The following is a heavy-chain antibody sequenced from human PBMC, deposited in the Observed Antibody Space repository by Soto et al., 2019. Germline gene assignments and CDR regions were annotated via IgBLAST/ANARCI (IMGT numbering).Heavy chain of an antibody. D-gene: IGHD1-26*01. Sequence: PSETLSLTCSVSNGSISGFYWTWIRQPPGKILEWIGYIHYSGRTDYNPSLTSRATMSVDTSKNQFSLNLKSITAADTAVYYCVSVGVGFRNHFDSWGRGTLVTVSS. J-gene: IGHJ4*02. CDR1: NGSISGFY. CDR3: VSVGVGFRNHFDS. CDR2: IHYSGRT. V-gene: IGHV4-59*12.